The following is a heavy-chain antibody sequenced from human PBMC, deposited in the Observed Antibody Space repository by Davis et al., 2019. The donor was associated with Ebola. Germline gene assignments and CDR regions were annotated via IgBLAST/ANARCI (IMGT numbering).Heavy chain of an antibody. CDR3: ARAQFPTTSDH. CDR2: INPYSGGT. CDR1: AGTFSSYA. Sequence: ASVKVSCKASAGTFSSYAISWVRQAPGQGLEWMGRINPYSGGTNYAQKFQGRVTMTTDTSTSTAYMEVGILRSDDTAVYYCARAQFPTTSDHWGQGTLVTVSS. J-gene: IGHJ4*02. V-gene: IGHV1-18*01. D-gene: IGHD1-1*01.